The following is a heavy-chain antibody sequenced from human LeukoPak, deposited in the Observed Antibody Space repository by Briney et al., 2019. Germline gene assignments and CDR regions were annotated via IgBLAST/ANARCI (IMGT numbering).Heavy chain of an antibody. CDR2: IYYSGST. V-gene: IGHV4-39*01. D-gene: IGHD5-12*01. CDR3: ATLEDIVATMGY. Sequence: SETLSLTCAVYGGSFSGYYWGWIRQPPGKGLEWIGSIYYSGSTYYNPSLKSRVTISVDTSKNQFSLKLSSVTAADTAVYYCATLEDIVATMGYWGQGTLVTVSS. J-gene: IGHJ4*02. CDR1: GGSFSGYY.